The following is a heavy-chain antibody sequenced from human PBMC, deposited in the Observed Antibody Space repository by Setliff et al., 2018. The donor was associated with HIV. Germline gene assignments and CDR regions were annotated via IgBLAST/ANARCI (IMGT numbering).Heavy chain of an antibody. J-gene: IGHJ5*02. CDR1: GGSISSYY. Sequence: SETLSLTCTVSGGSISSYYWSWIRQPPGKGLEWIGTVYYTGSTYYNPSLKSRVTIFVETSKNQFSLKLNSVTAADTAVYYCARQEDWFDPWSQGTLVTVSS. V-gene: IGHV4-59*04. CDR3: ARQEDWFDP. CDR2: VYYTGST.